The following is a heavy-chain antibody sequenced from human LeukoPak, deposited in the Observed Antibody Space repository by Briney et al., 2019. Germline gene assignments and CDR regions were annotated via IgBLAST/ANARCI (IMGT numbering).Heavy chain of an antibody. Sequence: SVKVSCKASGGTFSSYAISWVRQAPGQGLEWMGRIIPILGIANYAQKFQGRVTITADKSTSTAYMELRSLRSEDTAVYYCARDTYYYDSSGPMGRAFDIWGQGTMVTVSS. CDR3: ARDTYYYDSSGPMGRAFDI. CDR1: GGTFSSYA. V-gene: IGHV1-69*04. J-gene: IGHJ3*02. D-gene: IGHD3-22*01. CDR2: IIPILGIA.